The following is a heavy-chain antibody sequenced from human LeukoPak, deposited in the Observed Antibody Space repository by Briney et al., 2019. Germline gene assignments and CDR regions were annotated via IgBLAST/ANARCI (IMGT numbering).Heavy chain of an antibody. CDR1: GLTISNYY. J-gene: IGHJ6*04. CDR3: VLGGLYVVVTVEKYYYGMDV. V-gene: IGHV3-74*01. Sequence: GGSLRLSCAASGLTISNYYMHWVRQAPGKGPVWVSRISSDGSSTRYADSVKGRFTISRDNAKNSLYLQMNSLRAEDTAVYYCVLGGLYVVVTVEKYYYGMDVWGKGTTVTVSS. D-gene: IGHD2-21*02. CDR2: ISSDGSST.